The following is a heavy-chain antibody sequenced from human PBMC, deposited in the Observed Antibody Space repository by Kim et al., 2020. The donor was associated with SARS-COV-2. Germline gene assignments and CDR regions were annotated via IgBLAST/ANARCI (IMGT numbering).Heavy chain of an antibody. V-gene: IGHV3-23*01. J-gene: IGHJ6*02. CDR2: ISHSGAST. CDR1: GFTFSNYA. D-gene: IGHD2-15*01. Sequence: GGSLRLSCAASGFTFSNYAMSWVRQAPGKGLEWVSTISHSGASTYYADSVKGRFTISRDNSKNTLYLQMNSLRAEDTAVYYCAKRVVAATIGYYYGLDVWGQGTTVTVSS. CDR3: AKRVVAATIGYYYGLDV.